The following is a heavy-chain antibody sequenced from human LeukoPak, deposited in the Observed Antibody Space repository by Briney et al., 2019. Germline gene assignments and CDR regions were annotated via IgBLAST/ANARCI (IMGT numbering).Heavy chain of an antibody. J-gene: IGHJ4*02. CDR1: GGSISSYY. CDR3: ARGFHRYNYDSGAYSVY. CDR2: IYTSGST. V-gene: IGHV4-4*07. D-gene: IGHD3-22*01. Sequence: SETLSLTCTVSGGSISSYYWSWIRQPAGKGLEWIGRIYTSGSTNYNPSLKSRVTMSVDTSKNQFSLKLSSVTAADTAVYYCARGFHRYNYDSGAYSVYWGQGTLVTVSS.